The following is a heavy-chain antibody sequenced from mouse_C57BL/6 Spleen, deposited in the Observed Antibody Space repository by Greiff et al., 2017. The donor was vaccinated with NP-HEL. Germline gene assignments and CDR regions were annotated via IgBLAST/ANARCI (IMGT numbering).Heavy chain of an antibody. CDR2: INPNNGGT. V-gene: IGHV1-26*01. CDR3: ARSPYGRPWYVEV. D-gene: IGHD1-1*01. J-gene: IGHJ1*03. CDR1: GYTFTDYY. Sequence: VQLKQSGPELVKPGASVKISCKASGYTFTDYYMNWVKQSHGKSLEWIGDINPNNGGTSYNQKFKGKATLTVDKSSSTAYMELRSLTSEDSAVYYCARSPYGRPWYVEVWGTGTTVTVSS.